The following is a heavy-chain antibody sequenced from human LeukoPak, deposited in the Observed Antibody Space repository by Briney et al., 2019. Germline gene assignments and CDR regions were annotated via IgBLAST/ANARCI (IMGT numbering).Heavy chain of an antibody. Sequence: GGSLRLSCEAPGFTFSDFYMTWIRQAPGKGLEWLSNIDDLGTTIWYADSVKGRFTISRDNAKNSVYLQMNGLTAEDTAFYFCARRRYSTSSAVYFDNWGQGTLVTVSS. D-gene: IGHD6-6*01. CDR1: GFTFSDFY. CDR3: ARRRYSTSSAVYFDN. CDR2: IDDLGTTI. J-gene: IGHJ4*02. V-gene: IGHV3-11*04.